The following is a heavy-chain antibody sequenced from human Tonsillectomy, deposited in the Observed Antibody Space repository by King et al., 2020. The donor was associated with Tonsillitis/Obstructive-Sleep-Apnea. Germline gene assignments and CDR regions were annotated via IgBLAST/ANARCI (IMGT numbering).Heavy chain of an antibody. CDR1: GFTFSNAW. CDR3: TTSSEFDY. J-gene: IGHJ4*02. D-gene: IGHD1-14*01. Sequence: VQLVESGGGLVKPGGSLRLSCAASGFTFSNAWMSWVRQAPGKGLEWVGRIKSITDGGTTDYAAPVKGRFTISRDDSKNTLYLQMNSLKTEDTAVYYCTTSSEFDYWGQGTLVTVSS. V-gene: IGHV3-15*01. CDR2: IKSITDGGTT.